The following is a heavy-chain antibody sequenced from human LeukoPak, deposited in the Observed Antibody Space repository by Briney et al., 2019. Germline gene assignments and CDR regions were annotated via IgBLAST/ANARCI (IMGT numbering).Heavy chain of an antibody. V-gene: IGHV3-30*04. CDR3: ARAKGDYAFDI. Sequence: GGSLRLSCAASGFTFSSYAIHWVRQSPGKGLEWVALISPDGSNKYYADSVKGRFTISRDNAKNSLYLQMNSLRAEDTAVYYCARAKGDYAFDIWGQGTMVTVSS. J-gene: IGHJ3*02. D-gene: IGHD3-16*01. CDR2: ISPDGSNK. CDR1: GFTFSSYA.